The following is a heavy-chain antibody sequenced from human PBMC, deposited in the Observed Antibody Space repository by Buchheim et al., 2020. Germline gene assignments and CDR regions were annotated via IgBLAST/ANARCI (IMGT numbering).Heavy chain of an antibody. CDR3: AKDNSGYYDFWSGYYSPRANNWFDP. V-gene: IGHV3-30*18. D-gene: IGHD3-3*01. J-gene: IGHJ5*02. CDR2: ISYDGSNK. Sequence: QVQLVESGGGVVQPGRSLRLSCAASGFTFSSYGMHWVRQAPGKGLEWVAVISYDGSNKYYADSVKGRFTISRDNSKNTLYLEMNSLRAEDTDVYYCAKDNSGYYDFWSGYYSPRANNWFDPWGQGTL. CDR1: GFTFSSYG.